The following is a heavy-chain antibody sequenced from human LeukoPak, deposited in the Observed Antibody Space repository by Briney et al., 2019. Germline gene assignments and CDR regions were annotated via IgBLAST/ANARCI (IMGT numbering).Heavy chain of an antibody. CDR1: GYTFTSYG. CDR3: ARSVSYLFPYYFDY. CDR2: ISAYNGNT. Sequence: ASVKVSCKASGYTFTSYGISWVRQAPGQGLEWMGWISAYNGNTNYAQKLQGRVTMTTDTSTSTAYMELRSLRSDDTAVYYCARSVSYLFPYYFDYWGQGTLVTVSS. D-gene: IGHD3-10*01. J-gene: IGHJ4*02. V-gene: IGHV1-18*01.